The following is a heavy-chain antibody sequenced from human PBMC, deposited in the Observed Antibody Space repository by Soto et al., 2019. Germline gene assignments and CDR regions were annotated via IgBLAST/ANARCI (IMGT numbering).Heavy chain of an antibody. V-gene: IGHV4-30-2*01. CDR1: NGSVSSGTYS. J-gene: IGHJ6*02. CDR3: ARGHYYYGMDV. Sequence: KASETLSLTCTVSNGSVSSGTYSWSWVRQPPGKGLEWIGYIYYSGTTYYTPSLKSRLTMSMDRANDHFSLNFTSVTAADTAVYFCARGHYYYGMDVWGQGITVTVSS. CDR2: IYYSGTT.